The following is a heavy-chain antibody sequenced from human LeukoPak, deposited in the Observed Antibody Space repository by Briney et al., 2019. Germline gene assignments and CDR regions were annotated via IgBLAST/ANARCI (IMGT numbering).Heavy chain of an antibody. Sequence: GESLRLSCAASGFTFTTYWMSWVRQFPGKGLEWVANIKQDGNEKYYVDSVKGRFTISRDNAKNSLDLQMNSLRAEDTAVYYCARDTLGEGEDANYAVYYFDYWGQGTPVTVSS. CDR3: ARDTLGEGEDANYAVYYFDY. D-gene: IGHD4/OR15-4a*01. CDR1: GFTFTTYW. J-gene: IGHJ4*02. CDR2: IKQDGNEK. V-gene: IGHV3-7*01.